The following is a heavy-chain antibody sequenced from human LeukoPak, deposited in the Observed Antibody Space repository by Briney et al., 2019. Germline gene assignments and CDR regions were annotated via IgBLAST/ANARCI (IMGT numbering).Heavy chain of an antibody. V-gene: IGHV3-23*01. D-gene: IGHD3-22*01. CDR2: ISAYGDST. CDR3: AKDDSEGGYPNWLDP. J-gene: IGHJ5*02. CDR1: RLRFSSYA. Sequence: PGGSLRLSCTASRLRFSSYAMSWVRQAPGKGLEWVSAISAYGDSTYYADSVKGRFTISRDNSMDTLNLQMNSLRAEDTAVYYCAKDDSEGGYPNWLDPWGQGTLVTVSS.